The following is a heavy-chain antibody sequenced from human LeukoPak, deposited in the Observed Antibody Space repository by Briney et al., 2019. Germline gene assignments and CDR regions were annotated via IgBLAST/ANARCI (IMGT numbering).Heavy chain of an antibody. D-gene: IGHD1-1*01. CDR3: AKVGGSHWTHQNYFDY. CDR1: GFTLSSYW. V-gene: IGHV3-7*01. Sequence: GGSLRLSCAASGFTLSSYWMTWVRQAPGKGLEWVANIKQDGSEKYYVDSVKGRFTISRDNAKNSLYLQMNSLRVEDTAVYYCAKVGGSHWTHQNYFDYWGQGTLVTVSS. J-gene: IGHJ4*02. CDR2: IKQDGSEK.